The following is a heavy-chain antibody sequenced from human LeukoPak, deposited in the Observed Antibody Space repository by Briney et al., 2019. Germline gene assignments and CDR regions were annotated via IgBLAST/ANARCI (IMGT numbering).Heavy chain of an antibody. J-gene: IGHJ6*02. D-gene: IGHD4-23*01. V-gene: IGHV3-48*03. CDR3: ARGDGGYYYGMDV. CDR2: ISSSGSTI. Sequence: GGSLRLSCAASGFTFSNYEMNWVRQAPAKGLEWLSYISSSGSTIYYADSVKGRFTISRDNATNSLYLQMNSLRAEDTAVYYCARGDGGYYYGMDVWGQGTTVTVSS. CDR1: GFTFSNYE.